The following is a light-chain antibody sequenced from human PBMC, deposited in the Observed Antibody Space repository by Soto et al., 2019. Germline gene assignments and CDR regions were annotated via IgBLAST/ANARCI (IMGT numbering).Light chain of an antibody. CDR3: SSFTTTATLVV. Sequence: QSVLTQPASVSGSPGQSITISCTGTSSDVGAYNSVSWYQQHPGKAPKLMIYEVSNRPLGVSNRFSGSKSGNTASLTISGLQVEDEADYFCSSFTTTATLVVFGGRTQLTVL. CDR1: SSDVGAYNS. V-gene: IGLV2-14*01. J-gene: IGLJ3*02. CDR2: EVS.